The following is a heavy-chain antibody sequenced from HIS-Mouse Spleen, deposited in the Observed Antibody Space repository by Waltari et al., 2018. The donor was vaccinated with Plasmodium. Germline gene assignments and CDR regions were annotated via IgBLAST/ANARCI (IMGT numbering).Heavy chain of an antibody. Sequence: HWVRQAPGKGLEWVAVISYDGSNKYYADSVKGRFTISRDNSKNTLYLQMNSLRAEDTAVYYCAKDGWGKGSGGNWFDPWGQGTLVTVSS. V-gene: IGHV3-30*18. CDR3: AKDGWGKGSGGNWFDP. J-gene: IGHJ5*02. CDR2: ISYDGSNK. D-gene: IGHD7-27*01.